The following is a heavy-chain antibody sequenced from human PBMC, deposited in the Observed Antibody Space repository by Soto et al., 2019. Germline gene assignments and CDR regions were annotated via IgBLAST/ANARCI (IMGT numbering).Heavy chain of an antibody. Sequence: PSETLSLTCTVSGGSISSYYWSWIRQPPGKGLEWIGYIYYSGSTNYNPSLKSRVTISVDTSKNQFSLKLSSVTAADTAVYYCARQADYWFDPWGQGTLVTVSS. V-gene: IGHV4-59*08. CDR1: GGSISSYY. CDR2: IYYSGST. D-gene: IGHD2-21*02. J-gene: IGHJ5*02. CDR3: ARQADYWFDP.